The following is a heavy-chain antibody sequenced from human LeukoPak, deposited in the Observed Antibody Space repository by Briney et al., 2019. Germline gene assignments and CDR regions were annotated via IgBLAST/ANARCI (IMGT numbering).Heavy chain of an antibody. Sequence: GGTLRLSCAASEFTFSNYVMNWVRQAPGKGLEWVSSIRQSGDITYYADSVKGRFTISRDNSKNTLSLQMNSLSREDTAIYYCVRRGGSDGWGAFDIWGQGTVVTVSS. V-gene: IGHV3-23*01. CDR2: IRQSGDIT. CDR1: EFTFSNYV. D-gene: IGHD5-24*01. J-gene: IGHJ3*02. CDR3: VRRGGSDGWGAFDI.